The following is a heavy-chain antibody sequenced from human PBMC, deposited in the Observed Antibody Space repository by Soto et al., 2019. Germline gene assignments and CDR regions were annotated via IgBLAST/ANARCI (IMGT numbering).Heavy chain of an antibody. D-gene: IGHD3-9*01. Sequence: ASVKVSCKASGYTFIGYYMHWVRQAPGQGLEWMGWINPNTGGTNYAQNFQGRVTMTRDTSSSTAYMELSRLRSDDTAVYFCARGSYYDILTGYSSNAFDIWGRGTTVSVS. CDR3: ARGSYYDILTGYSSNAFDI. V-gene: IGHV1-2*02. CDR1: GYTFIGYY. CDR2: INPNTGGT. J-gene: IGHJ3*02.